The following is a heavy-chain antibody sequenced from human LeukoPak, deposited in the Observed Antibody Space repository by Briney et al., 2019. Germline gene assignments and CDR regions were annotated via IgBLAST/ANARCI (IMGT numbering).Heavy chain of an antibody. D-gene: IGHD5-18*01. CDR2: ISSSGSTI. CDR3: ARDSGYGAYYYGMDV. Sequence: GGSLRLSCAASGFTFSGYYMSWIRQAPGKGLEGVSYISSSGSTIYYADSVKGRFTISRDNAKNSLYLQMNSLRAEDTAVYYCARDSGYGAYYYGMDVWGQGTTVTVSS. V-gene: IGHV3-11*01. CDR1: GFTFSGYY. J-gene: IGHJ6*02.